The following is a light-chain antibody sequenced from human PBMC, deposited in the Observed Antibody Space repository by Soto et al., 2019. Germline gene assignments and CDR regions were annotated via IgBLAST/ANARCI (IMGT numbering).Light chain of an antibody. CDR1: SFNIGSKT. CDR3: AAWDASLNGYV. V-gene: IGLV1-44*01. Sequence: QSVLTQPPSASGTPGQRVTISCSGSSFNIGSKTVNWYQQLPGTAPKLLIYSNYQRPSGVPDRFSGSKSGTSASLAISGLQSEDEADYYCAAWDASLNGYVFGTGTKLTVL. CDR2: SNY. J-gene: IGLJ1*01.